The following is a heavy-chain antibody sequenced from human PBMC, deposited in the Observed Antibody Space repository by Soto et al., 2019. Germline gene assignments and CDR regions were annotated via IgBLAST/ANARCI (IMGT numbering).Heavy chain of an antibody. CDR1: GFTFSSYS. V-gene: IGHV3-21*01. CDR3: ARDARGIAAHV. CDR2: ISSSSSYI. J-gene: IGHJ6*02. Sequence: GGSLRLSFAASGFTFSSYSMNWVRQAPGKGLEWVSSISSSSSYIYYADSVKGRFTISRDNAKNSLYLQMNSLRAEDTAVYYCARDARGIAAHVWGQGTTVTVSS. D-gene: IGHD6-6*01.